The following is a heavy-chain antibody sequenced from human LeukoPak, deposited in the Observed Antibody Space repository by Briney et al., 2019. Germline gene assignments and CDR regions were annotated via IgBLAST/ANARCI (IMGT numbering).Heavy chain of an antibody. CDR3: ARDSGPYSSSWYDY. V-gene: IGHV4-34*01. D-gene: IGHD6-13*01. CDR2: INHSGGT. CDR1: GGSFSGYY. J-gene: IGHJ4*02. Sequence: SETLSLTCAVYGGSFSGYYWSWIRQPPGKGLEWIGEINHSGGTNYNPSLKSRVTISVDTSKNQFSLKLSSVTAADTAVYYCARDSGPYSSSWYDYWGQGTLVTVSS.